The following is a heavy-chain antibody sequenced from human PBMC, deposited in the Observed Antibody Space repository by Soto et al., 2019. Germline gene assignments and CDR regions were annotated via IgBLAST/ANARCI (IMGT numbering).Heavy chain of an antibody. Sequence: EVQLVESGGGLAQPGESLRLSCAASGFIFSHYWMSWVRQAPGKGLEWVANINEDGSEFYYVDSVKGRFTISRDNAKSSLYLQMNSLGGEDSAVYYCARQTRSSSGDYWGQGSLVAVSS. J-gene: IGHJ4*02. CDR2: INEDGSEF. V-gene: IGHV3-7*01. CDR3: ARQTRSSSGDY. CDR1: GFIFSHYW. D-gene: IGHD6-6*01.